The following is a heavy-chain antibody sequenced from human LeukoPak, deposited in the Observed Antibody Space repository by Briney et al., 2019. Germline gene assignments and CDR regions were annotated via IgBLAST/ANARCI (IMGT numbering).Heavy chain of an antibody. V-gene: IGHV4-31*03. CDR2: IYYSGST. J-gene: IGHJ4*02. CDR3: ARAPHYDISAFDY. Sequence: SSQTLSLTCTVSGDSISSGVSYWSWIRQHPVRGLEWIGNIYYSGSTHYNPSLKSRLTISVDTSKNQFSLKLSSVTATDTAVYYCARAPHYDISAFDYWGQGTLVTVSS. CDR1: GDSISSGVSY. D-gene: IGHD3-9*01.